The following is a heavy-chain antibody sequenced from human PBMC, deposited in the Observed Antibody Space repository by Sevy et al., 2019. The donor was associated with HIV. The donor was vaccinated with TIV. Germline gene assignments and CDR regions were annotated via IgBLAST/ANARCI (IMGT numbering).Heavy chain of an antibody. D-gene: IGHD2-21*02. CDR3: ARRPDCGGDCDVGFYYPLDV. V-gene: IGHV3-48*02. CDR2: TSGNSGAI. CDR1: GFIFSRYS. J-gene: IGHJ6*02. Sequence: GGSLRLSCTVSGFIFSRYSMNWVRQAPGKGLEWISYTSGNSGAIYYPDSVKGRFTVSRDNANNALFLQMSSLKDDDTAVYYCARRPDCGGDCDVGFYYPLDVWGQGTTVTVSS.